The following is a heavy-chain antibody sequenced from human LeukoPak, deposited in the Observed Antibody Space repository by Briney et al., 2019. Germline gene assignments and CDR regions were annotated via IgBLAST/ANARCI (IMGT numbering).Heavy chain of an antibody. Sequence: GESLKISCKGSGYSFTSYWIGWVRQMPGKGLEWMGIIYPGDSDTRYSPSFQGQVTISADKSISTAYLQWSSLKASDTAMYYCARGTPYDFWSGYTSGAHPLRSTTSQNWFDPWGQGTLVTVSS. V-gene: IGHV5-51*01. D-gene: IGHD3-3*01. J-gene: IGHJ5*02. CDR1: GYSFTSYW. CDR3: ARGTPYDFWSGYTSGAHPLRSTTSQNWFDP. CDR2: IYPGDSDT.